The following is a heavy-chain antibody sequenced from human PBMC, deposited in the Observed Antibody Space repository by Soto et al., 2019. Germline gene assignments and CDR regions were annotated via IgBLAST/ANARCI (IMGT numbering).Heavy chain of an antibody. Sequence: SGPTLVKPTQTLTLTCTFSGFSLSTSGVGVGWIRQPPGKALEWLALIYWDDDKRYSPSLRGRLTITKDTSKNQVVLTMTNMDPVDTATYYCAHRGSQQLVNWFDPWGQGTLVTVSS. V-gene: IGHV2-5*02. CDR3: AHRGSQQLVNWFDP. D-gene: IGHD6-6*01. J-gene: IGHJ5*01. CDR1: GFSLSTSGVG. CDR2: IYWDDDK.